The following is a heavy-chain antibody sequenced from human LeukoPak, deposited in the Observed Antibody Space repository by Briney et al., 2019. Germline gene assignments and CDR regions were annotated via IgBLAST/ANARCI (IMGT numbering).Heavy chain of an antibody. D-gene: IGHD3-22*01. CDR2: IAYGGSNK. Sequence: GGSLRLSCAASGFTFSSYAMHWVRQAPGKGLEWVAAIAYGGSNKDHADSVKGRLTISRDNSKNTLYLQMNSLRVEDTAVYYCARVAVREGSGYNSWAPFDYWGQGTLVTVSS. J-gene: IGHJ4*02. V-gene: IGHV3-30*04. CDR1: GFTFSSYA. CDR3: ARVAVREGSGYNSWAPFDY.